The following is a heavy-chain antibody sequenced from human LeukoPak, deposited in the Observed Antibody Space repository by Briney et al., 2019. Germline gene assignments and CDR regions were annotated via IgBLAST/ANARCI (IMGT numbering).Heavy chain of an antibody. CDR2: IYYSRST. J-gene: IGHJ5*02. V-gene: IGHV4-59*08. CDR3: ARHSNSGYADWFDP. CDR1: GGSISSSY. D-gene: IGHD5-12*01. Sequence: PSETLSVTCTVPGGSISSSYWSWIRQPPGKGLEWIGHIYYSRSTNYNPSLKSRVTMSVDTSKNQSSLRLSSVTAADTAVYYCARHSNSGYADWFDPWGQGTLVTVSS.